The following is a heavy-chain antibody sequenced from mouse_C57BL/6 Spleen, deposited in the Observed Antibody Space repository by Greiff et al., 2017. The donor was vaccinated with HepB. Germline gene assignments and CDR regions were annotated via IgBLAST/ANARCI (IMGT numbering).Heavy chain of an antibody. CDR1: GYTFTSYW. J-gene: IGHJ4*01. CDR3: ARGCYCGAPFHSHYAMDY. V-gene: IGHV1-64*01. D-gene: IGHD1-1*01. CDR2: IHPNSGST. Sequence: QVQLQQPGAELVKPGASVKLSCKASGYTFTSYWMHWVKQRPGPGLEWIGMIHPNSGSTNYNEKFKSKATLTVDKSSSTDYMQLSSLTSEDSAVYYCARGCYCGAPFHSHYAMDYWGQGTSVTVSS.